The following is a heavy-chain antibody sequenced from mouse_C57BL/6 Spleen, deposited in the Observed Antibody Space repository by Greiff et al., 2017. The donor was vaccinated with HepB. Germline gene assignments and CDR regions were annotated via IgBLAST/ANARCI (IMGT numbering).Heavy chain of an antibody. Sequence: VQLQESGPELVKPGASVKISCKASGYAFSSSWMNWVKQRPGKGLEWIGRIYPGDGDTNYNGKFKGKATLTADKSSSTAYMQLSSLTSEDSAVYFCARSPWGAMDYWGQGTSVTVSS. CDR2: IYPGDGDT. V-gene: IGHV1-82*01. CDR3: ARSPWGAMDY. J-gene: IGHJ4*01. CDR1: GYAFSSSW.